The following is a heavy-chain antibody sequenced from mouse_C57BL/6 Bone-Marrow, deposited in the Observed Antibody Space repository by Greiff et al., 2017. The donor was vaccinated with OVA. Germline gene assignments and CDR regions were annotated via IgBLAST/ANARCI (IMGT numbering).Heavy chain of an antibody. D-gene: IGHD1-1*01. CDR3: ARPITTVVATDWYFDV. Sequence: EVQRVESGGGLVKPGGSLKLSCAASGFTFSDYGMHWVRQAPEKGLEWVAYISSGSSTNYYADTVKGRFTITRDNAKNTLFLQMTSLRSEDTAMYYCARPITTVVATDWYFDVWGTGTTVTVSS. CDR1: GFTFSDYG. CDR2: ISSGSSTN. J-gene: IGHJ1*03. V-gene: IGHV5-17*01.